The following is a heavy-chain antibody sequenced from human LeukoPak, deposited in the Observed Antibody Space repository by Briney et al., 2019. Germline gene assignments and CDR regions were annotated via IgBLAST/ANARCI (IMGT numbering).Heavy chain of an antibody. CDR3: ARGPYCGGDCYSTPYY. V-gene: IGHV1-2*02. D-gene: IGHD2-21*02. CDR1: GYTFTGYY. CDR2: INPNSGGT. Sequence: ASVKVSCKASGYTFTGYYMHWVRQAPGQGLEWMGWINPNSGGTNYAQKFQGRVTMTRDTSISTAYMELSRLRSDDTAVYYCARGPYCGGDCYSTPYYWGQGTLVTVSS. J-gene: IGHJ4*02.